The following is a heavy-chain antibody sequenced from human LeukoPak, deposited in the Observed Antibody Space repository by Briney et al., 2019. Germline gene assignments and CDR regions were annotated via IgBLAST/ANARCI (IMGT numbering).Heavy chain of an antibody. CDR1: GFTFSSYG. V-gene: IGHV3-23*01. Sequence: GGSLRLSCAASGFTFSSYGMNWVRQAPGMGLEWVSLISFSGESTFYAESVKGRFTIARDNSRDSLYLQMNSLRAEDTAIYYCAKDIQLSTWGLGTMVTVSS. D-gene: IGHD5-24*01. J-gene: IGHJ3*01. CDR2: ISFSGEST. CDR3: AKDIQLST.